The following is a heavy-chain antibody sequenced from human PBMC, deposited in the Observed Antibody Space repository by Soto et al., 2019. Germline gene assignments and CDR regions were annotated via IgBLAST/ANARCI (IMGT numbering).Heavy chain of an antibody. V-gene: IGHV4-59*01. CDR3: ARGGYDFWSGSHDLYYFDY. CDR1: GGSISSYY. J-gene: IGHJ4*02. D-gene: IGHD3-3*01. CDR2: IYYSGST. Sequence: SETLSLTCTVSGGSISSYYWSWIRQPPGKGLEWIGYIYYSGSTNYNPSLKSRVTISVDTSKNQFSLKLSSVTAADTAVYYCARGGYDFWSGSHDLYYFDYWGQGTLVTVSS.